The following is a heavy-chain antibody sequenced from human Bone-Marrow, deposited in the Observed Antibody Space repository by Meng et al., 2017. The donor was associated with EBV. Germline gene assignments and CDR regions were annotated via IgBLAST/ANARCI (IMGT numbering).Heavy chain of an antibody. CDR3: AKSRSSTPGVIDY. V-gene: IGHV4-61*01. CDR1: GSSVGGGTYH. Sequence: QVRHQVSGPGSGKPSGTLSLTCPVSGSSVGGGTYHWSWIRKPPGKELEWIGYIYDGGTTIYNPSLKSRVTILVDASKNQFSLKLSSVTTADTAVYYCAKSRSSTPGVIDYWGQGTLVTVSS. J-gene: IGHJ4*02. CDR2: IYDGGTT. D-gene: IGHD3-10*01.